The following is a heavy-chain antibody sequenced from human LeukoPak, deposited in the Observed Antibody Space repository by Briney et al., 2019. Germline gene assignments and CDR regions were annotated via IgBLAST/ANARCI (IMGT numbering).Heavy chain of an antibody. J-gene: IGHJ4*02. CDR3: QRITIFGVVMDFDY. D-gene: IGHD3-3*01. Sequence: ASVKVSCKTSGYAFNFYGLNWVRQAPGQGLEWMGFISLNNGNTHYEQKFQGRVTMAADTSTNTAPLEVKSLRSDDTAVYYCQRITIFGVVMDFDYWGQGTLVTVSS. V-gene: IGHV1-18*04. CDR1: GYAFNFYG. CDR2: ISLNNGNT.